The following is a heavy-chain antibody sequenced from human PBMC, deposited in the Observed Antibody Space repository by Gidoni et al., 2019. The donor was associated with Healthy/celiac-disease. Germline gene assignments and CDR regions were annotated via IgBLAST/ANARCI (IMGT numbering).Heavy chain of an antibody. V-gene: IGHV3-30*02. D-gene: IGHD4-17*01. Sequence: QVQLVESGGGVVQPGGALRLSCAASGFTFSRYGMHWVRQAPGKGLEWVAFIRYDGSNKYYADSVKGRFTISRDNSKNTLYLQMNSLRAEDTAVYYCASPRAVDVTVYGDSDYWGQGTLVTVSS. CDR3: ASPRAVDVTVYGDSDY. J-gene: IGHJ4*02. CDR2: IRYDGSNK. CDR1: GFTFSRYG.